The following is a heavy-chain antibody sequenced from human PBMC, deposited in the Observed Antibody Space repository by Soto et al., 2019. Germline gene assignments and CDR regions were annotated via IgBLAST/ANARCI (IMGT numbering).Heavy chain of an antibody. V-gene: IGHV4-61*01. J-gene: IGHJ5*02. CDR2: IYYSGST. CDR1: GGSVSSGSYY. CDR3: ARVLYASGSYNWFDT. Sequence: SETLSLTCTVSGGSVSSGSYYWSWIRQPPGKGLEWIGYIYYSGSTNYNPSLKSRVTISVDTSKNQFSLKLSSVTAADTAVYYCARVLYASGSYNWFDTWGQGTLVTVSS. D-gene: IGHD3-10*01.